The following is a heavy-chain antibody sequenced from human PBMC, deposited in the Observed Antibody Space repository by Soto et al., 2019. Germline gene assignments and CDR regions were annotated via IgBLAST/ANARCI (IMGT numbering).Heavy chain of an antibody. CDR2: IYYSGST. V-gene: IGHV4-59*12. CDR3: ARCTTAAGPIEY. CDR1: GGSISSYY. J-gene: IGHJ4*02. Sequence: SETLSLTCTVSGGSISSYYWSWIRQPPGKGLEWIGEIYYSGSTNYNPSLKSRVTISVDKSKNQFSLKLSSVTAADTAVYYCARCTTAAGPIEYWGQGTLVTVSS. D-gene: IGHD6-13*01.